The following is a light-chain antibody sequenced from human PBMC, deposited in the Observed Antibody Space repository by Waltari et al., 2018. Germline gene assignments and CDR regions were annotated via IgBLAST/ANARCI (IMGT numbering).Light chain of an antibody. CDR2: AAS. CDR1: QGIRYD. Sequence: AIQMTQSPSSLSASVGDRVTITCRASQGIRYDLAWYQQKPGKAPKILIFAASSLQSGVPSRCSGSGSGADFTLTISSLQPEDFATYFCLQDYNYPWTFGQGTKVEIK. J-gene: IGKJ1*01. V-gene: IGKV1-6*01. CDR3: LQDYNYPWT.